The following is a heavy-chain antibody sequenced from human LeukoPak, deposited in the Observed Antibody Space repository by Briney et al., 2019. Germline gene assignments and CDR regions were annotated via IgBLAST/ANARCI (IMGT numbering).Heavy chain of an antibody. Sequence: PGGSLRLSCAASGFTFSNHWLHWVRQAPGKGLVWVSRINRDGSITKYADSVKGRFTVSRDNAKNTLTLQMSSLGAEDTAVYYCARDKKSVESSEIDHWGQGTLVTVSS. CDR2: INRDGSIT. D-gene: IGHD3-3*01. CDR1: GFTFSNHW. CDR3: ARDKKSVESSEIDH. J-gene: IGHJ4*02. V-gene: IGHV3-74*03.